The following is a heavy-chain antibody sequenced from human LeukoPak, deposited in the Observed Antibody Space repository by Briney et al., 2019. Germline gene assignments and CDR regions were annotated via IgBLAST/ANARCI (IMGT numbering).Heavy chain of an antibody. CDR3: AKDMGEYSYGFGYAFDI. Sequence: GGSLRLSCAASGFTFDDYAMHWVRQAPGKGLEWVSGISWNSGSIGYADSVKGRFTISRDNAKNSLYLQMNSLRAEDMALYYCAKDMGEYSYGFGYAFDIWGQGTMVTASS. J-gene: IGHJ3*02. V-gene: IGHV3-9*03. CDR2: ISWNSGSI. CDR1: GFTFDDYA. D-gene: IGHD5-18*01.